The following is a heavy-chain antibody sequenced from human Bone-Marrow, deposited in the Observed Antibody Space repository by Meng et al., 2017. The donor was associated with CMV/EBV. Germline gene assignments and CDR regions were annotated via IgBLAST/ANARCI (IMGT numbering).Heavy chain of an antibody. CDR3: ATESRSRSWFH. CDR2: INQEGSEE. J-gene: IGHJ4*02. V-gene: IGHV3-7*01. Sequence: RGSLRLSCAASGFTFSTYWVSWVRQAPGKRLEWVAHINQEGSEEYYLDSVKGRLTISRDNAKNSLYLQMNSLRAEDTAVYYCATESRSRSWFHSGQGTLVTVSS. D-gene: IGHD1-26*01. CDR1: GFTFSTYW.